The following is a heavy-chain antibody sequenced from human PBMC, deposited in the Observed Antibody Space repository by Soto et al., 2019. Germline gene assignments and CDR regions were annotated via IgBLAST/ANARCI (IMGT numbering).Heavy chain of an antibody. CDR3: ASPEFHTIFGALDY. Sequence: GGSLRLSCAAPGFTFSSYGMHWVRQAPGKGLEWVAVIWYDGSNKYYADSVKGRFTISRDNSKNTLYLQMNSLRAEDTAVYYCASPEFHTIFGALDYWGQGTLVTVSS. V-gene: IGHV3-33*01. CDR2: IWYDGSNK. D-gene: IGHD3-3*01. J-gene: IGHJ4*02. CDR1: GFTFSSYG.